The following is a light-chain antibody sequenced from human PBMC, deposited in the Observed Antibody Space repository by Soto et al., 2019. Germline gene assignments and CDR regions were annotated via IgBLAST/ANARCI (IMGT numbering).Light chain of an antibody. CDR2: EVS. V-gene: IGLV2-14*01. CDR3: TSYTGFSTLV. CDR1: SSDIGGYNY. J-gene: IGLJ1*01. Sequence: QSALTQPASVSGSPGQSITISCTGTSSDIGGYNYVSWYQEHPGKAPKLLIYEVSFRPSGVSDRFSASKSGNTASLTISGLQAEDEADYYCTSYTGFSTLVFGPGTKVTVL.